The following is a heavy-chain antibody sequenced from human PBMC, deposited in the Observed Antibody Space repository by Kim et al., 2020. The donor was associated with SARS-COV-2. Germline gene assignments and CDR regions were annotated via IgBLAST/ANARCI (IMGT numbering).Heavy chain of an antibody. J-gene: IGHJ4*02. CDR3: ARDVLLWFGELSD. Sequence: YAPKLQGRVTMTPDTSTSKAYMGLRSLRSDDTAVYYCARDVLLWFGELSDWGQGTLVTVSS. V-gene: IGHV1-18*01. D-gene: IGHD3-10*01.